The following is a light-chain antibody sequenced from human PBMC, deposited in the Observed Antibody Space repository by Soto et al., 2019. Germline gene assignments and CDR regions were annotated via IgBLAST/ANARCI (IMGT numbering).Light chain of an antibody. CDR1: QNISSSS. Sequence: DIVLTQSPCTLSSSPGDRATLSCRASQNISSSSLAWYQQKPGQAHKLLIYGASSRASGVPYRFSGSGSGTGFTLTISRLHPDDSAVYYCHQYSAYRTFGQGTKVDI. J-gene: IGKJ1*01. V-gene: IGKV3-20*01. CDR2: GAS. CDR3: HQYSAYRT.